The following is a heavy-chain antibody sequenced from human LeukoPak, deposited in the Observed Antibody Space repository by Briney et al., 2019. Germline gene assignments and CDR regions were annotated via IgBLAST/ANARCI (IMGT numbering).Heavy chain of an antibody. J-gene: IGHJ5*02. CDR1: GGSISISSYY. CDR3: ARRPSSSRDNWFDP. Sequence: PSETLSLTCTVSGGSISISSYYWGWIRQPPGKGLDYIGSIYYSGSTYYNPSLKSRVTISVDTSKNQFSLKLSSVTAADTAVYYCARRPSSSRDNWFDPWGQGTLVTVSS. CDR2: IYYSGST. V-gene: IGHV4-39*01. D-gene: IGHD6-13*01.